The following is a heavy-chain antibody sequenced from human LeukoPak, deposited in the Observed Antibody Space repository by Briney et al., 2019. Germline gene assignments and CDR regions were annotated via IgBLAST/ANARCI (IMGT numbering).Heavy chain of an antibody. D-gene: IGHD3-3*01. J-gene: IGHJ3*02. CDR1: GYTFTSYG. Sequence: ASVKVSCKASGYTFTSYGISWVRQAPGQGLEWMGWISAYNGNTNYAQKLQGRVTMTTDTSTSTAYMELRSLRSDDTAVYYCGRDPLRFLEWYRILLTPDAFDIWGQGTMVTVSS. V-gene: IGHV1-18*01. CDR2: ISAYNGNT. CDR3: GRDPLRFLEWYRILLTPDAFDI.